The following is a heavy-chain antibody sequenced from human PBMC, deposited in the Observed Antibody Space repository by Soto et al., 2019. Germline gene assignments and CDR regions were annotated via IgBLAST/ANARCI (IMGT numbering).Heavy chain of an antibody. D-gene: IGHD2-15*01. Sequence: QVQLVQSGAEVKKPGASVKVSCKASGYTFTSYGISWVRQAPGQVLEWMGWISAYNGTTNYAQKLQGRATMTTDTSTSTAYMEMSSMRSDDTAVYCCASDYSGGNGSDYWGQGTLVTVSS. V-gene: IGHV1-18*01. J-gene: IGHJ4*02. CDR2: ISAYNGTT. CDR1: GYTFTSYG. CDR3: ASDYSGGNGSDY.